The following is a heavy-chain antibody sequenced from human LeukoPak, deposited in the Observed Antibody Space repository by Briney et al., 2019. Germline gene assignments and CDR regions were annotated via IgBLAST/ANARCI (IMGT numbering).Heavy chain of an antibody. CDR3: ARDNQQLVLDGDDAFDI. CDR1: GFTLSTYG. CDR2: ISRTGSNT. Sequence: PGGSLRLSCAASGFTLSTYGMDWVRQGPGKGLEWVSFISRTGSNTYYADSVEGRFTISRDKGKNSLYLQMNGLRDEDTAVYYCARDNQQLVLDGDDAFDIWGQGTMVTVSS. D-gene: IGHD6-13*01. J-gene: IGHJ3*02. V-gene: IGHV3-48*02.